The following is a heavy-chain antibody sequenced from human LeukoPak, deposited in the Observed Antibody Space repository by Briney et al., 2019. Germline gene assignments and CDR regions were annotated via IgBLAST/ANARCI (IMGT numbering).Heavy chain of an antibody. CDR3: AGGRDHPDI. V-gene: IGHV4-61*02. CDR2: IYTSGST. J-gene: IGHJ3*02. CDR1: GGSISSGSYY. Sequence: SQTLSLTCTVSGGSISSGSYYWSWIRQPAGKGLEWIGRIYTSGSTNYNPSLKSRVTISVDTSKNQFSLKLSSVTAADTAVYYCAGGRDHPDIWGQGTMVSVSS.